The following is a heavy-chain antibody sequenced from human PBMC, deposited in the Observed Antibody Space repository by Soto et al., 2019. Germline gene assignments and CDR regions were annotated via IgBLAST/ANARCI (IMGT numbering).Heavy chain of an antibody. Sequence: SETLSLTCTVSGGSISSYYWSWIRQPPGKRLEWIGYIYYSGSTNYNPSLKSRVTISVDTSKNQFSLKLSSVTSADTAVYYCARGQGNSYYYYGMDLWGQGTTVTVSS. J-gene: IGHJ6*02. V-gene: IGHV4-59*01. CDR2: IYYSGST. CDR1: GGSISSYY. CDR3: ARGQGNSYYYYGMDL.